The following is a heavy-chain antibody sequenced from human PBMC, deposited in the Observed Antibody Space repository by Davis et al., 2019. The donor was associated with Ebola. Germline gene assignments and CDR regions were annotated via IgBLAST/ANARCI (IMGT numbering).Heavy chain of an antibody. Sequence: GESLKISCAASGFTFSSYWMHWVRQAPGKGLVWVSRINSDGSSTSYADSVKGRFTISRDNAKNTLYLQMNSLRAEDTAVYYCAKGGVLVPAAIDPYYYYYGMDVWGQGTTVTVSS. CDR1: GFTFSSYW. CDR2: INSDGSST. V-gene: IGHV3-74*01. CDR3: AKGGVLVPAAIDPYYYYYGMDV. J-gene: IGHJ6*02. D-gene: IGHD2-2*02.